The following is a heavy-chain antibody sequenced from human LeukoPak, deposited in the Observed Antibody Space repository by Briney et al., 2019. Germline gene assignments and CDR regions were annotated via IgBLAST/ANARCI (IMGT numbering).Heavy chain of an antibody. CDR3: ARDSSLGDAFDI. J-gene: IGHJ3*02. V-gene: IGHV4-59*01. D-gene: IGHD3-16*01. CDR2: IHYSGST. Sequence: SETLSLTCTVSGGSISSYYWSWIRQPPGKGLEWIGYIHYSGSTNYNPSLKSRVTISVDTSKNQFSLKLSSVTAADTAVYYCARDSSLGDAFDIWGQGTMVTVSS. CDR1: GGSISSYY.